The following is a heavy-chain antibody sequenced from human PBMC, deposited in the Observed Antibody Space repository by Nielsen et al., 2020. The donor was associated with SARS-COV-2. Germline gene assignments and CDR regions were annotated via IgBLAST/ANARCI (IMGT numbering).Heavy chain of an antibody. D-gene: IGHD5-12*01. CDR3: ARGIVATIGQFDY. Sequence: SETLSLSCAVYGGSFSDYYWSWIRQPPGKGLEWIGEINHSGSTNYNPSLKSRVTISVDTSKNQFSLKLSSVTAADTAVYYCARGIVATIGQFDYWGQGTLVTVSS. CDR1: GGSFSDYY. V-gene: IGHV4-34*01. CDR2: INHSGST. J-gene: IGHJ4*02.